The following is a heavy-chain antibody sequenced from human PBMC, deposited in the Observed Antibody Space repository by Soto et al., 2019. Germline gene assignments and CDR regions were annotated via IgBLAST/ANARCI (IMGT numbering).Heavy chain of an antibody. CDR1: GYIFTDYY. CDR3: ARDSPYDL. J-gene: IGHJ3*01. V-gene: IGHV1-2*02. CDR2: IIPSTGDT. Sequence: QVHLVQSGAEVKEPGASVKVSCEASGYIFTDYYLHWVRQAPGHGLEWLGWIIPSTGDTNYAQKFQGRVTMTRDTSISTAYMELSGLRFDDTAMYYCARDSPYDLWGQGTMVTVST.